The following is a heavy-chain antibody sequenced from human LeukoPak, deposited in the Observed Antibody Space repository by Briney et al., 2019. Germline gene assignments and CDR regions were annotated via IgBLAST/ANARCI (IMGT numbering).Heavy chain of an antibody. Sequence: GGSLRLSCAASGFTFSNYAMHWVRQAPGKGLEWVSYISSSGSTIYYADSVRGRFTISRDNAKNSLYLQMNSLRAEDTAVYYCAELGITMIGGVWGKGTTVTISS. CDR1: GFTFSNYA. CDR3: AELGITMIGGV. CDR2: ISSSGSTI. V-gene: IGHV3-48*03. J-gene: IGHJ6*04. D-gene: IGHD3-10*02.